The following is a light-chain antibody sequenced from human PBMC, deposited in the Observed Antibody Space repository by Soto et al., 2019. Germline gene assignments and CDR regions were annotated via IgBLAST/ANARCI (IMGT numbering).Light chain of an antibody. CDR1: QSISSN. CDR3: QQYNNWPLA. Sequence: EIVVTQAPTTLSGVSGERATLPLRASQSISSNLAWYQQKPGQAPRLLMFRTSSRATGFPARFSGSGSGTEFNLTISSLQSEDFGVYFCQQYNNWPLAFGQGTRLEIK. J-gene: IGKJ5*01. CDR2: RTS. V-gene: IGKV3-15*01.